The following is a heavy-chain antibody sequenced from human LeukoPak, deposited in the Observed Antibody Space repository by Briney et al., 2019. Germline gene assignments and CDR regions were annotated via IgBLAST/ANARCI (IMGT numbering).Heavy chain of an antibody. CDR1: GVSISSYY. CDR2: IYYSGST. V-gene: IGHV4-59*08. Sequence: TSETLSLTCTASGVSISSYYWSWIRQPPGKGLEWIGYIYYSGSTNDNPSLKSRVTISVDTFKNQFSLKMSSVTAADTAVYYCTRHRYGDYFDYWGQGTLVTVSS. D-gene: IGHD4-17*01. CDR3: TRHRYGDYFDY. J-gene: IGHJ4*02.